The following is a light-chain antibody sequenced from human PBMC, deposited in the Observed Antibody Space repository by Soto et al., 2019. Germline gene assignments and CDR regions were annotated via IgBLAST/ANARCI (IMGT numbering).Light chain of an antibody. CDR3: AAWDDSLSGHVV. J-gene: IGLJ2*01. CDR1: SSNIGSNY. Sequence: QLVLTQPPSASGTPGQRVTISCSGSSSNIGSNYVYWYQQLPGTAPKLLIYRNNQRPSGVPDRFSGSKSGISASLAISGLRSEDEADYYCAAWDDSLSGHVVFGGGTKLTVL. CDR2: RNN. V-gene: IGLV1-47*01.